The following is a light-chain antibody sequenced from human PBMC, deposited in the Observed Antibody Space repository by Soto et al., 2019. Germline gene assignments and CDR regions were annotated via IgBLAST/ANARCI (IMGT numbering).Light chain of an antibody. J-gene: IGKJ5*01. CDR3: QVYNNGPPG. CDR1: QTIGNF. CDR2: AAS. Sequence: DIQMTQSPSTLSASVGDRVTITCRASQTIGNFLNWYQQKPGRAPKLLVYAASSLQSGVPSRFTGSGSGTEFTLTISGLQIEDLATYYCQVYNNGPPGFGQGTRLEIK. V-gene: IGKV1-39*01.